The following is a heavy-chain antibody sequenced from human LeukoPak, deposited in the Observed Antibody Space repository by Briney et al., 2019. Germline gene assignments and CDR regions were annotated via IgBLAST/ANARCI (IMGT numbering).Heavy chain of an antibody. CDR3: AKITVATTPSY. CDR2: ITENGRKT. J-gene: IGHJ4*02. V-gene: IGHV3-23*01. Sequence: GGSLRLSCAASGFTFNTYTMNWVRQAPGKGLEWVSGITENGRKTYYVDSVKGRFSISRDNSKNTLYLQMSDLRAEDTALYYCAKITVATTPSYWGQGTLVTVSS. CDR1: GFTFNTYT. D-gene: IGHD4-17*01.